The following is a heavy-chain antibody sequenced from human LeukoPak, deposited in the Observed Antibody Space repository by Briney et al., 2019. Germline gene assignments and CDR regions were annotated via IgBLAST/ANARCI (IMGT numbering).Heavy chain of an antibody. CDR3: AKTTMIVVVITTFDY. J-gene: IGHJ4*02. V-gene: IGHV3-23*01. Sequence: GGSLRLSCAASGFTFSSYAMSWVRQAPGKGLEWALAISGSCGITYYAASVKGRFTISRDNSKNTLYLQMNSLRAENTAVYYCAKTTMIVVVITTFDYWGQGTLVTVSS. CDR1: GFTFSSYA. D-gene: IGHD3-22*01. CDR2: ISGSCGIT.